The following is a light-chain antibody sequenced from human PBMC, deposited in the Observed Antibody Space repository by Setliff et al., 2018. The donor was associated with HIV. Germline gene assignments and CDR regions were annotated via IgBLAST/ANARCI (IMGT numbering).Light chain of an antibody. CDR2: GDN. J-gene: IGLJ3*02. CDR1: SSNIGAGFD. CDR3: QSFDNYFSDSRL. V-gene: IGLV1-40*01. Sequence: QSALTQPPSVSGAPGQTVTISCTGTSSNIGAGFDVNWYQQFPGTAPKLLIYGDNNRPSGVPDRFSGAKSGTSASLAITGLQTEDEADYYCQSFDNYFSDSRLFGGGTKGTVL.